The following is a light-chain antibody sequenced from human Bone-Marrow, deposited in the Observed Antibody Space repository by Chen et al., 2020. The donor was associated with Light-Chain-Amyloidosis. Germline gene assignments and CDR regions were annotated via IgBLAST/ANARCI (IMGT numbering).Light chain of an antibody. CDR1: QSVGYD. Sequence: EIVMTQSPATLSVSPGERTTLSCRASQSVGYDLVWYQQKPGQAPRLLIYGASTRASGIPDRFSGSGSGTEFTLTIDSLKSEDTAVYYCQQYNTRPPITFGQGTRLEIK. CDR2: GAS. V-gene: IGKV3-15*01. CDR3: QQYNTRPPIT. J-gene: IGKJ5*01.